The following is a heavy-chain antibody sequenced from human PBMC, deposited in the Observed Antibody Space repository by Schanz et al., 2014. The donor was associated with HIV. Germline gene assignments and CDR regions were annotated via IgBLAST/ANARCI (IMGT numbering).Heavy chain of an antibody. CDR1: GFDFGNYG. D-gene: IGHD3-10*01. CDR3: AKDGAPSGSYSYGMDV. CDR2: INWNSGDI. J-gene: IGHJ6*02. V-gene: IGHV3-9*01. Sequence: EVQLVESGGGLVQPGRSLRISCAASGFDFGNYGMHWVRQVPGKGLEWVSGINWNSGDIGYADSVKGRFTVSRDNSKNMLYLQMNSLRAEDTAVYYCAKDGAPSGSYSYGMDVWGQGTTVTVSS.